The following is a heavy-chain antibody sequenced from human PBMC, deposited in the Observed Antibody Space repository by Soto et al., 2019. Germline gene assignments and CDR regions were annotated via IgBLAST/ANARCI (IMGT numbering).Heavy chain of an antibody. J-gene: IGHJ5*02. CDR3: ARGAYSTRRFDP. V-gene: IGHV3-23*01. CDR2: TSTNGGTT. Sequence: EVQLLESGGGVVQPGGSLRLSCAVPGFTFSSYAMSWVRQAPGKGLEWVSATSTNGGTTYYADSVKGRFTSSRDNSKNTLYLQMNSLRAEDTATYYCARGAYSTRRFDPWGQGALVTVSS. D-gene: IGHD2-2*01. CDR1: GFTFSSYA.